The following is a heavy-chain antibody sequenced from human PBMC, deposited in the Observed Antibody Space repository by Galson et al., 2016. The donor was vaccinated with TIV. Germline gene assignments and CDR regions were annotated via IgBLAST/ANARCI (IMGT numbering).Heavy chain of an antibody. J-gene: IGHJ3*01. V-gene: IGHV4-39*07. D-gene: IGHD3-3*01. Sequence: SETLSLTCTVSGGSLISPTYYWGWIRQPPGRGLEWIGSLYYTGTTFYNPSLKSRVTMSLDTSNNQFSLELRSMTAADTAFYYCASPFPGGDDFWSAYYDAFDVWGQGTMVTVSS. CDR3: ASPFPGGDDFWSAYYDAFDV. CDR1: GGSLISPTYY. CDR2: LYYTGTT.